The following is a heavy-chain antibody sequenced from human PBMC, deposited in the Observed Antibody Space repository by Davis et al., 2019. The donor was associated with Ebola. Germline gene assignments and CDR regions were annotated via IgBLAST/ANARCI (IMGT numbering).Heavy chain of an antibody. CDR2: MNPNSGNT. V-gene: IGHV1-8*01. CDR1: RYTFTSYD. Sequence: AASVTVSCKASRYTFTSYDINWVRQATGQGLEWMGWMNPNSGNTGYAQKFQGRVTMTRNTSISTAYMELSSLRSEDTAVYYCARVRYYYYGMDVWGQGTTVTVSS. CDR3: ARVRYYYYGMDV. J-gene: IGHJ6*02.